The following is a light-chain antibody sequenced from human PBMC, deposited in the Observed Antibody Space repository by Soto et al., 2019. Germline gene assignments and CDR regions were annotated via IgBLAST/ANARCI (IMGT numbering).Light chain of an antibody. V-gene: IGLV1-40*01. Sequence: QSVLTQSPSVSGAPGQRVTISCSGSSSNIGAGHDVYWYQQLPGTAPKLLIYGNSNRPSGVPDRFSGSKSGTSASLAITGLQAEDEADYYCQSSDSSLSGVVFGGGTKLTVL. CDR2: GNS. CDR3: QSSDSSLSGVV. CDR1: SSNIGAGHD. J-gene: IGLJ2*01.